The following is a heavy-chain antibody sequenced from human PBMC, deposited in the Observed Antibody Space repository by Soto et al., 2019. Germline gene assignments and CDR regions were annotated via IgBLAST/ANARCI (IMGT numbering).Heavy chain of an antibody. Sequence: EVQLVESGEGLVQPGGSLRLSCAASGFAFSTYNMNWVRQAPGKGLEWVSYISSSSSTIYYADSVKGRFTISRDNANNSLYLQMNSLRDEDTAVYYCARDRKVGAAPFDYWGQGTLVTVSS. J-gene: IGHJ4*02. V-gene: IGHV3-48*02. D-gene: IGHD2-15*01. CDR2: ISSSSSTI. CDR3: ARDRKVGAAPFDY. CDR1: GFAFSTYN.